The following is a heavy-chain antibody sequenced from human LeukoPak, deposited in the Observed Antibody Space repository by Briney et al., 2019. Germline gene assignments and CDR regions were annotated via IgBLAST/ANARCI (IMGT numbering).Heavy chain of an antibody. D-gene: IGHD3-9*01. CDR2: INPSGGST. V-gene: IGHV1-46*01. Sequence: ASVKVSCKASGYIFTSYYMHWVRQAPGQGLEWMGIINPSGGSTSYAQKFQGRVTMTRDTSTSTVYMELSSLRSEDTAVYYCARGHPDILTGYYYYYYGMDVWGQGTTVTVSS. J-gene: IGHJ6*02. CDR3: ARGHPDILTGYYYYYYGMDV. CDR1: GYIFTSYY.